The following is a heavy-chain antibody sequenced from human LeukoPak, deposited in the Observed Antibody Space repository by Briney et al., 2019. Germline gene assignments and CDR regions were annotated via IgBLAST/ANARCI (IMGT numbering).Heavy chain of an antibody. V-gene: IGHV4-34*01. CDR2: INHSGST. D-gene: IGHD5/OR15-5a*01. CDR1: GGSFSGYY. CDR3: AGHLRWWDY. Sequence: SETLSLTCAVYGGSFSGYYWSWIRQPPGKGLEWIGEINHSGSTNYNPSLKSRVTISVDTSKNQFSLKLSSVTAADTAVYYCAGHLRWWDYWGQGTLVTVSS. J-gene: IGHJ4*02.